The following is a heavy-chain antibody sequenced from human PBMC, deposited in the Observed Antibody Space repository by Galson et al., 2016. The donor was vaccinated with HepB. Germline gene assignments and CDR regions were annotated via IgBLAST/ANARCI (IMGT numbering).Heavy chain of an antibody. CDR3: ARDYSPWGSTTWGWFDP. Sequence: SLRLSCAASGFTFADFGLSWVRQVPGKGLEWVSGFNWNGGSTRYADSVKGRFTISRDNAKNSLYLQMSSLRAEDTALYYCARDYSPWGSTTWGWFDPWGQGTLVTVSS. CDR1: GFTFADFG. V-gene: IGHV3-20*04. J-gene: IGHJ5*02. D-gene: IGHD2-2*01. CDR2: FNWNGGST.